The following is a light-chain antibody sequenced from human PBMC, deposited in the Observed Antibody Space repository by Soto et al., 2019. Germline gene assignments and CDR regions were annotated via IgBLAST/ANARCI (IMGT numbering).Light chain of an antibody. CDR1: SSDVGGYNY. Sequence: QSALTQPPSASGSPGQSVTISCTGSSSDVGGYNYVSWYQQHPGKAPKLMIYEVSKRPSGVPDRLSGSKSGNTASLTVSGLRVEDGADYYCSSYGGSNTVVFGGGTKVTVL. V-gene: IGLV2-8*01. CDR3: SSYGGSNTVV. CDR2: EVS. J-gene: IGLJ2*01.